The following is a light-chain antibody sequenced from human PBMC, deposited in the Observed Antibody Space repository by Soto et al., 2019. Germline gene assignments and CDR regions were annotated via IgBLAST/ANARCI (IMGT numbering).Light chain of an antibody. CDR3: QQLKSYVT. CDR2: GAT. V-gene: IGKV1-9*01. CDR1: QGISNY. Sequence: IQLTQSPSSLSASVGDRVTITCRASQGISNYLAWYQQKPGKTPRLLIYGATTLQSGVPSRFTVIGSGTDFALPLSSLQPEDFATDDCQQLKSYVTFGQGTRLEIK. J-gene: IGKJ5*01.